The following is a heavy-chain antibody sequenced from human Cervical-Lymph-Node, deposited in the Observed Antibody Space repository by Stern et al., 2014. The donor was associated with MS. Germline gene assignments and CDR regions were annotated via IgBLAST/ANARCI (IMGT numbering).Heavy chain of an antibody. Sequence: QLVQSGPEVKKPGTSVKVSCKASGITFSQSAVQWLRQARGTSPAWVGLVVVLNGDVSYAPTFQERVTITRDMSTRTVYMELRSLKSEDTAVYYCASERYTYYDDQRPPGGFDPWGQGTLVTVSS. J-gene: IGHJ5*02. V-gene: IGHV1-58*01. CDR1: GITFSQSA. D-gene: IGHD5-18*01. CDR3: ASERYTYYDDQRPPGGFDP. CDR2: VVVLNGDV.